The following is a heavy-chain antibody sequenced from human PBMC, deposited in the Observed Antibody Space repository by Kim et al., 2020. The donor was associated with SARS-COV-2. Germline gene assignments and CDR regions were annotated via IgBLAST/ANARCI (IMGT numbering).Heavy chain of an antibody. CDR3: ARGYSSGWYNY. V-gene: IGHV4-59*08. D-gene: IGHD6-19*01. CDR2: IYYSGST. Sequence: SETLSLTCTVSGGSISSYYWSWIRQPPWKGLEWIGYIYYSGSTNYNPSLKSRVTISVDTSKNQFSLRLSSVTAADTAVYYCARGYSSGWYNYWGQGTLVTVSS. J-gene: IGHJ4*02. CDR1: GGSISSYY.